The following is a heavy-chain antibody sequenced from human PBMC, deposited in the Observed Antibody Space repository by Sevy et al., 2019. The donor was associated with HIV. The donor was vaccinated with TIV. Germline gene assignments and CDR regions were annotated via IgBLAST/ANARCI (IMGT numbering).Heavy chain of an antibody. J-gene: IGHJ4*02. CDR3: ARGGGYYISGSL. D-gene: IGHD3-10*01. V-gene: IGHV4-59*01. CDR1: GGSISNSY. CDR2: IYYSGST. Sequence: SETLSLICTVSGGSISNSYWSWIRQPPGKGLEWIGYIYYSGSTNYNPSLKSRVTMSIDTSKNQFSLNLSSVTAADTAVYYCARGGGYYISGSLWGQGTLVTVSS.